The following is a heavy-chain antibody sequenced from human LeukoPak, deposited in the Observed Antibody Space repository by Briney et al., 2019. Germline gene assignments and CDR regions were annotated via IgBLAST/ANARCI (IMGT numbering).Heavy chain of an antibody. CDR1: GYSFSTYW. D-gene: IGHD1-1*01. J-gene: IGHJ4*02. CDR3: ARPTSLAFDY. Sequence: GESLKISCKGSGYSFSTYWIAWVRQMPGKGLEWMGIIYPGDSETRYSPPFQGQVTISADKSISTAYLQWSSLKASDTAMYYCARPTSLAFDYWGQGTQVTVSS. V-gene: IGHV5-51*01. CDR2: IYPGDSET.